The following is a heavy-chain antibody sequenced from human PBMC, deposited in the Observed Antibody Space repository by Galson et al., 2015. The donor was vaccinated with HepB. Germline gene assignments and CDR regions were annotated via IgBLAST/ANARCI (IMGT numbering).Heavy chain of an antibody. Sequence: SGAEVKKPGESLKISCKGSGYSFTSYWIGWVRQMPGKGLEWMGIIYPGDSDTRYSPSFQGQVTISADKSISTAYLQWSSLKASDTAMYYCARRELRYYDSSGYYYVGGAFDIWGQGTMVTVSS. CDR1: GYSFTSYW. J-gene: IGHJ3*02. CDR2: IYPGDSDT. CDR3: ARRELRYYDSSGYYYVGGAFDI. V-gene: IGHV5-51*03. D-gene: IGHD3-22*01.